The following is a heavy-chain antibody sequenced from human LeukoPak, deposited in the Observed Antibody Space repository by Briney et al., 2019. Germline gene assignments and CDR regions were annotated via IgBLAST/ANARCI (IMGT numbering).Heavy chain of an antibody. CDR3: ARGMSGSYQASRGYFDY. V-gene: IGHV1-69*13. J-gene: IGHJ4*02. CDR1: GGTFSSYA. CDR2: IIPIFGTA. Sequence: ASVKVSCKASGGTFSSYAISWVRQAPGQGLEWMGGIIPIFGTANYAQKFQGRVTITADESTSTAYMELSSLRSEDTAVYYCARGMSGSYQASRGYFDYWGQGTLVTVSS. D-gene: IGHD3-10*01.